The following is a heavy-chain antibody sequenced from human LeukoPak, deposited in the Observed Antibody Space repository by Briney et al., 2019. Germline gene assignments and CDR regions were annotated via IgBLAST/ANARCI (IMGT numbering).Heavy chain of an antibody. J-gene: IGHJ6*03. CDR1: GYSFTSDW. CDR2: SYPGDSDT. Sequence: GESLKISCKGSGYSFTSDWIGWVRQMPGKGLEWMVISYPGDSDTRYSPSFQGQVTISADKSISTAYLQWSSLKASDTAMYYCARRQGYSYGLDYYYMDVWGKGTTVTVSS. D-gene: IGHD5-18*01. CDR3: ARRQGYSYGLDYYYMDV. V-gene: IGHV5-51*01.